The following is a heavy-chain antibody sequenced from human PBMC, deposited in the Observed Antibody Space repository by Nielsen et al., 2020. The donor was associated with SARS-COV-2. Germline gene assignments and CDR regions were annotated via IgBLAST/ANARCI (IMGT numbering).Heavy chain of an antibody. CDR3: ARGQPYYYGSGSYYNEFYYMDV. V-gene: IGHV1-3*01. Sequence: WVRQAPGQRLEWMGWINAGNGNTKYSQRFQGRVTITRDTSAGTAYMELSSLRSEDTAVYYCARGQPYYYGSGSYYNEFYYMDVWGKGTTVTVSS. J-gene: IGHJ6*03. CDR2: INAGNGNT. D-gene: IGHD3-10*01.